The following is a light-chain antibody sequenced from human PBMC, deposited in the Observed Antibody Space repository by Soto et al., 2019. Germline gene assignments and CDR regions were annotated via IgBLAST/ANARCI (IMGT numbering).Light chain of an antibody. CDR1: SSNIGAGYD. CDR3: QSYDSSLV. CDR2: GNS. V-gene: IGLV1-40*01. Sequence: QAVVTQPPSVSGAPGQRVTLSCTGRSSNIGAGYDVHWYQQLPGTAPKLLIYGNSNRPSGVPDRFSGSKSGTSASLAITGRQAEDEADYYCQSYDSSLVFGGGTKLTVL. J-gene: IGLJ2*01.